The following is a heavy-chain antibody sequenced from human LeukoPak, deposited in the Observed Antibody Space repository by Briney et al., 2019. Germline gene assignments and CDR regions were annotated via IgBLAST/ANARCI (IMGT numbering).Heavy chain of an antibody. CDR1: GYTFTSYY. J-gene: IGHJ2*01. CDR3: AREPTGQWLPHFGYFDL. Sequence: ASVKVSCKASGYTFTSYYMHWVRQAPGQGLEWMGIINPSGGSTSYAQKFQGRVTMTRDTSTSTVYMELSSLRSEDTAVYYCAREPTGQWLPHFGYFDLWGRGTLVTVSS. D-gene: IGHD3-22*01. V-gene: IGHV1-46*01. CDR2: INPSGGST.